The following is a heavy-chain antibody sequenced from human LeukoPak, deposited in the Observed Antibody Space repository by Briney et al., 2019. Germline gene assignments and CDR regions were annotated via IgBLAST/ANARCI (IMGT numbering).Heavy chain of an antibody. CDR1: GFSFRIYS. D-gene: IGHD3-22*01. CDR3: ARCVTSCYYEE. V-gene: IGHV3-48*02. Sequence: GGSLRLSCTASGFSFRIYSMNWVREAPGEGLEWLSYISSSGTTIHYADSVKCRFIISRDNAKNSLYLQMNNLTDEDTAVYYCARCVTSCYYEEWGQGTLVTVSS. CDR2: ISSSGTTI. J-gene: IGHJ4*02.